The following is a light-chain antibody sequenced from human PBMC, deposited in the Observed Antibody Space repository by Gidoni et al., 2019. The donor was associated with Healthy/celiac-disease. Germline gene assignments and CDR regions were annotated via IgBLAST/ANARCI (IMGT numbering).Light chain of an antibody. Sequence: EIVMTQSPATLSVSPGERAALSCRASQSVSSNLAWYQHKPGQAPRLLIYGASTRATGIPARFSGSGPGTEFTLTISSLQYEDFAVYYCQQYNNWPPLTFGGGTKVEIK. V-gene: IGKV3-15*01. CDR2: GAS. J-gene: IGKJ4*01. CDR3: QQYNNWPPLT. CDR1: QSVSSN.